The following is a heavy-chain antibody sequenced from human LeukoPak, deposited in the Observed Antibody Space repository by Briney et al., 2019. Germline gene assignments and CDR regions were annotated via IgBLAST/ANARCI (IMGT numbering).Heavy chain of an antibody. D-gene: IGHD5/OR15-5a*01. Sequence: GGSLRLYCAFSGFPLRSCSMKWVPQAPGKGLEWDSSISSNSSYIYYAESVKGRFSISRVNVKNSLYLQMNSLRAEDTAVYYFARDLGGSRFDPWGQGTLVTVSS. J-gene: IGHJ5*02. CDR3: ARDLGGSRFDP. CDR1: GFPLRSCS. V-gene: IGHV3-21*01. CDR2: ISSNSSYI.